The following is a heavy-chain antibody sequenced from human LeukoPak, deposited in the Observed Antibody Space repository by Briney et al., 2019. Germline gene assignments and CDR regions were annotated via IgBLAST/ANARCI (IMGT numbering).Heavy chain of an antibody. CDR2: IYTSGST. Sequence: SQTLSLTCTVSCGSISSGSYYWSWIWQAAGKGLEWIRRIYTSGSTNYNPSLKSRVTISVDTSKNQFSLKLRPVTAAETAVCHCARELTPYYRPFDYWLEGTLVTVCS. CDR1: CGSISSGSYY. CDR3: ARELTPYYRPFDY. J-gene: IGHJ4*02. D-gene: IGHD3-10*01. V-gene: IGHV4-61*02.